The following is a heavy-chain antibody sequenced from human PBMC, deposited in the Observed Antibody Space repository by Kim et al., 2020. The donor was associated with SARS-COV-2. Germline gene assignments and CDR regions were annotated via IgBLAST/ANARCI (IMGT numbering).Heavy chain of an antibody. CDR2: MYSGGDT. CDR1: GFIVSTYQ. CDR3: ATSHNWNYVLVS. J-gene: IGHJ4*02. V-gene: IGHV3-53*01. D-gene: IGHD1-7*01. Sequence: GGSLRLSCAASGFIVSTYQMTWVRQAPGKGPEWVSIMYSGGDTKYAESVKGRFTISRDTSKNTVHLQMNFLRPEDTAVYYCATSHNWNYVLVSWGQAPL.